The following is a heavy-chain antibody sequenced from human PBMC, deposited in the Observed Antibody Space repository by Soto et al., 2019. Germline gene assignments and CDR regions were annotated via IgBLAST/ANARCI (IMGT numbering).Heavy chain of an antibody. CDR1: GFSFSTYA. V-gene: IGHV3-23*01. CDR2: MDGGNGGT. D-gene: IGHD3-10*01. CDR3: AKEGSIVRGVTPIDY. Sequence: HPGGSLRLSCAASGFSFSTYAMSWVRQAPGKGLEWVSNMDGGNGGTFYADSVKGRFSLSRDNSKNTVFLQMKSLRAEDTAIYYCAKEGSIVRGVTPIDYWGQGTLVTVSS. J-gene: IGHJ4*02.